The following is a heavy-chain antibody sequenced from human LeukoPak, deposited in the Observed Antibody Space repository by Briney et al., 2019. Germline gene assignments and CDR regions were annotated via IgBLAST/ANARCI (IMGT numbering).Heavy chain of an antibody. CDR3: ARLPDPYYYDSSGYLPPDY. Sequence: ASVKVSCKASGYTFTSYGISWVRQAPGQGLEWMGWISAYNGNTNYAQKLLGRVTMTTDTSTSTAYMELRSLRSDDTAVYYCARLPDPYYYDSSGYLPPDYWGQGTLVTVSS. J-gene: IGHJ4*02. V-gene: IGHV1-18*01. CDR1: GYTFTSYG. D-gene: IGHD3-22*01. CDR2: ISAYNGNT.